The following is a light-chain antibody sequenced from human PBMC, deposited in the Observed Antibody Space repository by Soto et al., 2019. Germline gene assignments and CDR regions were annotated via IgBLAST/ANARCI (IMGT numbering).Light chain of an antibody. Sequence: EIVMTQSPATLSVSPGGRATLSCRASQRVSIYLAWYQQRPGQPPRLLIYRSSTSATGIPARFSGSGSGTEFSLTISSPQAEDCAVYYCQKYSNWPPRYTFGQGTKLEI. J-gene: IGKJ2*01. CDR3: QKYSNWPPRYT. V-gene: IGKV3-15*01. CDR2: RSS. CDR1: QRVSIY.